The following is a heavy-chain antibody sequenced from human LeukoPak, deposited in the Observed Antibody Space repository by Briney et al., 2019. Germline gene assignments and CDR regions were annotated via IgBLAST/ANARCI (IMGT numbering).Heavy chain of an antibody. CDR3: ARRIVVVPADYSWFDP. V-gene: IGHV4-39*01. D-gene: IGHD2-2*01. CDR2: IYYSGST. CDR1: GGSISSSSYY. Sequence: PSETLSLTCTVSGGSISSSSYYWGWIRQPPGKGLEWIGSIYYSGSTYYNPSLKSRVTISVDTSKNQFSLKLSSVTAADTAVYYCARRIVVVPADYSWFDPWGQGTLVIVSS. J-gene: IGHJ5*02.